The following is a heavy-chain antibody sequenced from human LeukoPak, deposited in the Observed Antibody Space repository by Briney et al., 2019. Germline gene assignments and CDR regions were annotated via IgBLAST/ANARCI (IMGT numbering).Heavy chain of an antibody. J-gene: IGHJ4*02. CDR2: IIPIFGTA. CDR3: ARVGPEYYFDY. Sequence: ASVKVSCKASGGTFSSYAISWVRQAPGQGLEWMGGIIPIFGTANYAQKFQGRVTITADESTSTAYMELRSLRSDDTAVYYCARVGPEYYFDYWGQGTLVTVSS. V-gene: IGHV1-69*13. CDR1: GGTFSSYA.